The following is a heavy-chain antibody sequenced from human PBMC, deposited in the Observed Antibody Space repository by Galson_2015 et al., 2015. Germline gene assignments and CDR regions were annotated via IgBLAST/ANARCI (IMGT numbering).Heavy chain of an antibody. V-gene: IGHV3-33*01. CDR3: ARADYGEWTFDY. D-gene: IGHD4-17*01. CDR2: IWYDGSNK. Sequence: SLRLSCAASGFTFSSYGMHWVRQAPGKGLEWVAVIWYDGSNKYYADSVKGRFTISRDNSKNTLYLQMNSLRAEDTAVYYCARADYGEWTFDYWGQGTLVTVSS. CDR1: GFTFSSYG. J-gene: IGHJ4*02.